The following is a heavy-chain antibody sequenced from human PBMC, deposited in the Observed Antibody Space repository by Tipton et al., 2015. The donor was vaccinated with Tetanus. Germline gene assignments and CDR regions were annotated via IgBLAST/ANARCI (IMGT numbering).Heavy chain of an antibody. D-gene: IGHD6-19*01. CDR2: ISGSGGST. CDR1: EFTFSSYA. CDR3: AKAAVAGTVSRFDY. V-gene: IGHV3-23*01. J-gene: IGHJ4*02. Sequence: SLRLSCAASEFTFSSYAMSWVRRAPGKGLEWVSAISGSGGSTYYADSVKGRFTISRDNSKNTLYLQMNSLRAEDTAVYYCAKAAVAGTVSRFDYWGQGTLVTVSS.